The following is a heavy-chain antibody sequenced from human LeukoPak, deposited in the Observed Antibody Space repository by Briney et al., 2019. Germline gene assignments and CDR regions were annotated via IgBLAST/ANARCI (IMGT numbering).Heavy chain of an antibody. CDR3: AGVLRGYSYGSSHDY. CDR1: GGSFSGYY. V-gene: IGHV4-34*01. Sequence: SETLSLTCAVYGGSFSGYYWSWIRQPPGKGLEWIGEINHSGSTNYNPSLKSRVTISVDTSKNQFSLKLSSVTAADTAVYYCAGVLRGYSYGSSHDYWGQGTLVTVPS. J-gene: IGHJ4*02. CDR2: INHSGST. D-gene: IGHD5-18*01.